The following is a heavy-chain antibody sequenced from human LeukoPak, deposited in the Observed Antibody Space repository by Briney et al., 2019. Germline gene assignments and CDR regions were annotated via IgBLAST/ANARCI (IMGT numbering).Heavy chain of an antibody. Sequence: GGSLRLSCAASGFTFSSYWMSWVRQAPGKGLEWVANIKQDGSEKYYVDSVKGRFTISRDNAKNSLYLQMNSLRAEDTAGYYCASEMTTVTLFDYWGQGTLVTVSS. J-gene: IGHJ4*02. D-gene: IGHD4-17*01. CDR3: ASEMTTVTLFDY. V-gene: IGHV3-7*01. CDR2: IKQDGSEK. CDR1: GFTFSSYW.